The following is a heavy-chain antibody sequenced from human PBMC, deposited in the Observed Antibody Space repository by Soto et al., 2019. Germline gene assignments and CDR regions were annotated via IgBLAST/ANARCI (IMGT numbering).Heavy chain of an antibody. Sequence: QVQLVQSGAEVKKPGASVKVSCKASGYTFTSYAMHWVRQARGQRLEWMGWINAGNGNTKYSQKFQGRVTITRDTSASTAYMELSSLRSEDTAVYYCARGGSLYWYFDLWGRGTLVTVSS. CDR1: GYTFTSYA. J-gene: IGHJ2*01. D-gene: IGHD1-26*01. V-gene: IGHV1-3*01. CDR2: INAGNGNT. CDR3: ARGGSLYWYFDL.